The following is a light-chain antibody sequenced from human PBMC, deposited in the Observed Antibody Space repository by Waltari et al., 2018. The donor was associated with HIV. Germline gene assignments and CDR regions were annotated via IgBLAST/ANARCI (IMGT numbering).Light chain of an antibody. CDR1: SSDVGGYNY. Sequence: QSALTQPRSVSGSPGQSVTISCTETSSDVGGYNYVSWYQQHPGKAPKLMIYDLSKRPSGVPDRFSGSKSGNTASLTISGLQAEDEADYYCCSYAGSSTFLFGTGTKVTVL. CDR2: DLS. J-gene: IGLJ1*01. V-gene: IGLV2-11*01. CDR3: CSYAGSSTFL.